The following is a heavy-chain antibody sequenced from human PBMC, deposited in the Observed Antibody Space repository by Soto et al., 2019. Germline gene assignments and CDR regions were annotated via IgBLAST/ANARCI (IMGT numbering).Heavy chain of an antibody. D-gene: IGHD2-2*01. Sequence: GGSLRLSCAASGFTFSSYGMHWVRQAPGKGLEWVAVISYDGSNKYYADSVKGRFTISRDNSKNTLYLQMNSLRAEDTAVYYCAKGIPQPIVVPAEIDYWGQGTLVTVSS. V-gene: IGHV3-30*18. CDR2: ISYDGSNK. J-gene: IGHJ4*02. CDR3: AKGIPQPIVVPAEIDY. CDR1: GFTFSSYG.